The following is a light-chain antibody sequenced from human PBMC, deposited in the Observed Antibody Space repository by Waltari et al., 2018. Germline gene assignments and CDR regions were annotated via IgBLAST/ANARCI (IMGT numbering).Light chain of an antibody. Sequence: EIGLTQSPGTLSLSLGERATVSCRASQSVSRALAWYQQKPGQAPRLLIYGASTRATGIPDRFSRSGSGTDFSLTISRLEPDDFAVYYCQHYLRLPVTFGQGTTVEI. V-gene: IGKV3-20*01. CDR3: QHYLRLPVT. CDR2: GAS. J-gene: IGKJ1*01. CDR1: QSVSRA.